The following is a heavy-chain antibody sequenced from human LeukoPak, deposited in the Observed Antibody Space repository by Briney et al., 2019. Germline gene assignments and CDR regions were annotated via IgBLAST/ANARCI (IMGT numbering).Heavy chain of an antibody. J-gene: IGHJ5*02. CDR3: ARDCTAKDFWSGYYTDHWFDP. V-gene: IGHV4-39*07. CDR1: GGSISSSSYS. CDR2: IYYSGST. Sequence: SETLSLTCTVPGGSISSSSYSWGWIRQPPGKGLEWIGSIYYSGSTDYTPSLKSRVPISVDTSKNQVSLKVSSVTAAHTAVYYCARDCTAKDFWSGYYTDHWFDPWGQGTLVTVSS. D-gene: IGHD3-3*01.